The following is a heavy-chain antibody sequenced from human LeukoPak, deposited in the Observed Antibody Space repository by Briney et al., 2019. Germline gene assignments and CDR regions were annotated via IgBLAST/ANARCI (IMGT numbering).Heavy chain of an antibody. J-gene: IGHJ4*02. CDR2: IYYSGST. V-gene: IGHV4-39*07. CDR1: GGSISSSSYY. CDR3: ARDSAFLAFDY. D-gene: IGHD2/OR15-2a*01. Sequence: SSETLSLTCTVSGGSISSSSYYWGWIRQPPGKGLEWIGSIYYSGSTYYNPSLKSRVTISVDTSKNQFSLKLSSVTAADTAVYYCARDSAFLAFDYWGQGTLVTVSS.